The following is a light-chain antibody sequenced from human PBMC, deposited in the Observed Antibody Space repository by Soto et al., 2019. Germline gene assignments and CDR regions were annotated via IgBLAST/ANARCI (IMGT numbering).Light chain of an antibody. CDR2: DVS. CDR1: SSDVGGYNY. V-gene: IGLV2-14*03. J-gene: IGLJ2*01. Sequence: QSALTQPASVSGSPGESITISCTGTSSDVGGYNYVSWYQRHPGKAPKLMIYDVSNRPSGVSNRLSGSKSGNTASLTISGLQAEDEADYYCFSYTSSGTMIFGGGTKLTVL. CDR3: FSYTSSGTMI.